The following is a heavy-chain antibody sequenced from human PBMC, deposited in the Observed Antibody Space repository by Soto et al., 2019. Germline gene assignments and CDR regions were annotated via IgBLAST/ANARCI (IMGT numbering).Heavy chain of an antibody. D-gene: IGHD2-15*01. CDR3: ARRPMWRQVAQDYGMDV. CDR1: GYPFTGYY. Sequence: QVQLVQSGSEVKKPGASVTVSCKASGYPFTGYYIHWVRQAPGQGPEWMGWVSPKTGETNYVQKFQGRVTMTPETSTSTAYLELTRLRSDDTAVYYCARRPMWRQVAQDYGMDVWGHGTTVNVS. J-gene: IGHJ6*02. V-gene: IGHV1-2*02. CDR2: VSPKTGET.